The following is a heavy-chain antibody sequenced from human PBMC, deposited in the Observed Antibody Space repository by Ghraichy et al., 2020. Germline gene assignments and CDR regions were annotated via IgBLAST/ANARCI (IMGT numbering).Heavy chain of an antibody. CDR3: ATARQRFLGGMEV. CDR1: GLNFGDYA. V-gene: IGHV3-9*01. CDR2: ISCESATI. Sequence: LSLTCAGAGLNFGDYAMYWVRQAPGRGLEWVSSISCESATIGYADSVKGRFTISRDNAKKSLYLEMNSLRAEDTALYYCATARQRFLGGMEVWGQGTTVTVSS. J-gene: IGHJ6*02. D-gene: IGHD4-17*01.